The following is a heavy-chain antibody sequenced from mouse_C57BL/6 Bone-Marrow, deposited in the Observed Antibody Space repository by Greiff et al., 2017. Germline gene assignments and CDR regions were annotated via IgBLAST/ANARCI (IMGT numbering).Heavy chain of an antibody. CDR2: LDPENGDT. V-gene: IGHV14-4*01. CDR3: TRIAY. Sequence: EVHLVESGAELVRPGASVKLSCTASGFNIKDDYMPWVKQRPEQGLEWIGWLDPENGDTEYASKFQGKATITVDTSSNTAYLQLSSLTSEDTAVYYCTRIAYWGQGTLVTVSA. CDR1: GFNIKDDY. J-gene: IGHJ3*01.